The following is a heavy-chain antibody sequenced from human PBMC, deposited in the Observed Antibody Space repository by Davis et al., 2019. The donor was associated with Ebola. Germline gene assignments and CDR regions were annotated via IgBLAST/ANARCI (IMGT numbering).Heavy chain of an antibody. Sequence: SVKVSCKASGGTFSTYGINWVRQAPGQGLEWMGGIIPIFGTPDYAQKFQGRVTITADESTSTVYMELSSLRSEDTAVYYCARGSMLGALFDSWGQGTLVTVSS. CDR1: GGTFSTYG. D-gene: IGHD1-26*01. CDR2: IIPIFGTP. CDR3: ARGSMLGALFDS. J-gene: IGHJ4*02. V-gene: IGHV1-69*13.